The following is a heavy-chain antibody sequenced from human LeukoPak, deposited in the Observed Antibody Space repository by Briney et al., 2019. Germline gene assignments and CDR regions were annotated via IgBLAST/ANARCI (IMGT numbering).Heavy chain of an antibody. D-gene: IGHD5-18*01. CDR2: IIPIFGIA. Sequence: SVKVSCKASGGTFSSYAISWVRQAPGQGLEWMGRIIPIFGIANYAQKFQGRATITADKSTSTAYMELSSLRSEDTAVYYCARGYSYGSTYFDYWGQGTLVTVSS. CDR1: GGTFSSYA. V-gene: IGHV1-69*04. J-gene: IGHJ4*02. CDR3: ARGYSYGSTYFDY.